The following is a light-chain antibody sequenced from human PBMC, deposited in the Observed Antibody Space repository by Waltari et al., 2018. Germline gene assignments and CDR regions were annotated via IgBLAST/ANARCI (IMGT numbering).Light chain of an antibody. J-gene: IGLJ2*01. Sequence: QSALTQPRSVSGSPGQSVTISCTGTSSDVGNYNYVSWYQQLPNKAPKLMIYDVSERPSGVPDRFSGSKSGHTASLTISGLLSEDEADYYCCSYAGSYTFVIFGGGTKLTVL. CDR1: SSDVGNYNY. CDR3: CSYAGSYTFVI. V-gene: IGLV2-11*01. CDR2: DVS.